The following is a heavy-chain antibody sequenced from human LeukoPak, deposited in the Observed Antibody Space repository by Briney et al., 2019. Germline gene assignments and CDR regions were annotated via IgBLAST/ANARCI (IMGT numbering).Heavy chain of an antibody. V-gene: IGHV3-7*01. CDR2: IKPDGSDK. Sequence: PGGSLRLSCAASGFTFSSYWMSWVRQAPGKGLEWVAQIKPDGSDKYYVDSVKGRFTISRDNAKNSLYLQMNSLRAEDTAVYYCARGYCSGGSCYLYYDSSGYTFFDYWGQGTLVTVSS. J-gene: IGHJ4*02. CDR3: ARGYCSGGSCYLYYDSSGYTFFDY. D-gene: IGHD2-15*01. CDR1: GFTFSSYW.